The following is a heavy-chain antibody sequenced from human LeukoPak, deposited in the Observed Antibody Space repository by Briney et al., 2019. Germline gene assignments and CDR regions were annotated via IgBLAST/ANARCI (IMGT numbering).Heavy chain of an antibody. V-gene: IGHV4-39*07. Sequence: PSETLSLTCTVSGGSISSSSYYWGWIRQPPGKGLEWIGSIYYSGSTYYNPSLKSRVTISVDTSKNQFSLRLSSVTAADTAVYYCARGGGWYGEFDYWGQGTLVTVSS. J-gene: IGHJ4*02. CDR1: GGSISSSSYY. CDR2: IYYSGST. CDR3: ARGGGWYGEFDY. D-gene: IGHD6-19*01.